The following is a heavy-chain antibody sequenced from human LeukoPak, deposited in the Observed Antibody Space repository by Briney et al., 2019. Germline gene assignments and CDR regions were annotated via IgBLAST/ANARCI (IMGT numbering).Heavy chain of an antibody. CDR3: ARVVGGVGLDY. CDR2: IYYTGST. V-gene: IGHV4-59*01. J-gene: IGHJ4*02. D-gene: IGHD3-16*01. Sequence: SETLSLTCTVSGGSISGYYWTWIWQPPGEALEYIGCIYYTGSTNYNPSLNSRVTISVDTSKNQFALKLSSVTAADTAVYYCARVVGGVGLDYWGQGTLVTVSS. CDR1: GGSISGYY.